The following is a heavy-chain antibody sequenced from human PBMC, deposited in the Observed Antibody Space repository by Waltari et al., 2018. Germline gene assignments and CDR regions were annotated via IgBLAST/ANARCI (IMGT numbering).Heavy chain of an antibody. D-gene: IGHD6-13*01. CDR3: ARTSGYQTLTMKYYFDY. CDR2: ISSSGSTI. V-gene: IGHV3-48*03. Sequence: EVQLVESGGGLVQPGGSLRLSCAASGFTFSSYEMNWVRQAPRKGLEWVSYISSSGSTIYYADSVKDRFTISRDNAKNSLYLQMNSLRAEDTAVYYCARTSGYQTLTMKYYFDYWGQGTLVTVSS. CDR1: GFTFSSYE. J-gene: IGHJ4*02.